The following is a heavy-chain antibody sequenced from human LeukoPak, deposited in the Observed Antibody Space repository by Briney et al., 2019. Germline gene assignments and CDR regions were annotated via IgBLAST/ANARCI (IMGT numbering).Heavy chain of an antibody. CDR1: GFTFSSYG. D-gene: IGHD3-10*01. Sequence: GGSLRLSCAASGFTFSSYGMHWVRQAPGKGLEWVAFIRYDGSNKYYADPVKGRFTISRDNSKNTLCLQMNSLRAEDTAVYYCAKDPLLYYYGSGSHFDYWGQGTLVTVSS. V-gene: IGHV3-30*02. J-gene: IGHJ4*02. CDR3: AKDPLLYYYGSGSHFDY. CDR2: IRYDGSNK.